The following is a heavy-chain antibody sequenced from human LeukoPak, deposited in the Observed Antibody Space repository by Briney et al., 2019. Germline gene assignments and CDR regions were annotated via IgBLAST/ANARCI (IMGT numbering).Heavy chain of an antibody. V-gene: IGHV1-2*02. D-gene: IGHD2-2*01. J-gene: IGHJ6*04. CDR2: INPNSGGT. CDR3: ASRLVVPAAIPV. Sequence: ASVKVSCKASGYTFTGYYMHWVRQAPGQGLEWMGWINPNSGGTNYAQKFQGRVTMTRDTSTSTAYMELSRLRSDDTAAYYCASRLVVPAAIPVWGKGTTVTVSS. CDR1: GYTFTGYY.